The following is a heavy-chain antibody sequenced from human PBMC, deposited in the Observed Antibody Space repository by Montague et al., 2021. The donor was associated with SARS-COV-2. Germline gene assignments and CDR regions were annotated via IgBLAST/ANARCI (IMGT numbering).Heavy chain of an antibody. CDR1: DDSINNKTYF. D-gene: IGHD4-23*01. Sequence: SETLSLTCTVADDSINNKTYFWDWIRQPTGKGLEWVGSIHYSGSTHSNLSLKSRLTIYVDTSRNQFSLKLSSVTAADTAVYFCARTTVVTPYYYYAMDVWGQGTTVTVSS. V-gene: IGHV4-39*01. CDR3: ARTTVVTPYYYYAMDV. CDR2: IHYSGST. J-gene: IGHJ6*02.